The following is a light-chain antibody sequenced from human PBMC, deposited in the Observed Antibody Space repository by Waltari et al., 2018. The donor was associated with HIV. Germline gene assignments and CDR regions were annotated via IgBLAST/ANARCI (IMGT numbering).Light chain of an antibody. V-gene: IGLV1-47*01. Sequence: QSVLTQPPSASGTPGQRLTISCSGSSFTIGINYAYWYQHFPGTAPKLLMYRNGQRPSGVPARFSGSKSGTSASLAISGLRAEDEADYYCATWDDNLGGRVFGGGTKLTVL. CDR1: SFTIGINY. CDR3: ATWDDNLGGRV. CDR2: RNG. J-gene: IGLJ3*02.